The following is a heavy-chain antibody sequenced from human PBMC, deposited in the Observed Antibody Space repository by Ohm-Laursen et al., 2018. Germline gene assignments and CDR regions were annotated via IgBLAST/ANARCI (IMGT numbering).Heavy chain of an antibody. J-gene: IGHJ1*01. V-gene: IGHV3-23*01. CDR3: AKVPRYGSGGSCRGGYFQY. Sequence: GSLRLSCAASGFTFSSYAMSWVRQTPTKGLEWVSIITGSGRSTYYADSVKGRFTVSRDNYKNTLYLQMNSLRAEDTAVYYCAKVPRYGSGGSCRGGYFQYWGQGTLVTVSS. D-gene: IGHD2-15*01. CDR2: ITGSGRST. CDR1: GFTFSSYA.